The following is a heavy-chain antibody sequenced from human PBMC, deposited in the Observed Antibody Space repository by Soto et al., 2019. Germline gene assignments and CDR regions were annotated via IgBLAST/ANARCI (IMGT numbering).Heavy chain of an antibody. CDR1: GFSFSGHW. Sequence: EVQLVESGGGLVQPGGSLRLSFAASGFSFSGHWMGWVRQAPGKGLEWVANIKQDGSEKYYADSVKGRFTISRDNAKNSLYLQMDSLRAEDTAVYYCASWTYNSGWYLDSWGQGTLVTVSS. CDR3: ASWTYNSGWYLDS. J-gene: IGHJ4*02. CDR2: IKQDGSEK. V-gene: IGHV3-7*03. D-gene: IGHD6-19*01.